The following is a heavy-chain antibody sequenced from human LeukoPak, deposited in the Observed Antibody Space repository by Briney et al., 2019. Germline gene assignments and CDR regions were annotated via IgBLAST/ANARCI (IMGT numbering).Heavy chain of an antibody. Sequence: SETLSLTCAVYGGSFGGYYWSWIRQHPGKGLEWIGEINHSGSTNYNPSLKSRVTISVDTSKNQFSLKLSSVTAADTAVYYCARHFALTWFDPWGQGTLVTVSS. V-gene: IGHV4-34*01. CDR2: INHSGST. D-gene: IGHD3-3*02. CDR3: ARHFALTWFDP. J-gene: IGHJ5*02. CDR1: GGSFGGYY.